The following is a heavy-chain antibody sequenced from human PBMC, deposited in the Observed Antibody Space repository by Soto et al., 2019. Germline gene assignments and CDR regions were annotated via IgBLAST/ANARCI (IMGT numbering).Heavy chain of an antibody. J-gene: IGHJ4*02. CDR2: IIPIFGTK. D-gene: IGHD1-26*01. Sequence: SVKVSCQASGGTFSSYAISWVRQAPGQGLEWMGGIIPIFGTKNYAQKFQGRVTITADEYTSTAYMEQSSLRSEDAAVYYCARERLRISREVGSCPFDYWGQGTLVTVSS. V-gene: IGHV1-69*13. CDR1: GGTFSSYA. CDR3: ARERLRISREVGSCPFDY.